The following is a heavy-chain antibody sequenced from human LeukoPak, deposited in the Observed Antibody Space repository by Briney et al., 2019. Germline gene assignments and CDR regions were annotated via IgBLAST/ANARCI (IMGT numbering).Heavy chain of an antibody. CDR1: GFTFSTYW. Sequence: GGSLRLSCAASGFTFSTYWMHWVRQVPGKGLVWVSRVNREGTTSAYADSVKGRFTISSDNDKNTLYLQMNSLRVEDTAVYYCARDVDWILFDYWGQGTLVTVSS. CDR2: VNREGTTS. V-gene: IGHV3-74*01. J-gene: IGHJ4*02. D-gene: IGHD3-9*01. CDR3: ARDVDWILFDY.